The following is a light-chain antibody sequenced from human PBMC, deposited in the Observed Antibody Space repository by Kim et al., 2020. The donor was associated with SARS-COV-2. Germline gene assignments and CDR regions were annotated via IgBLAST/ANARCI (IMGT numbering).Light chain of an antibody. Sequence: GFGGDSYTITCRAGPGVSSYVAWYPQTPGDVPKLLIYDASAFLSGVPSRFSGSGSGTDFTLTISSLQPEDGATFYCQKYNGAPWTFGQGTKVDIK. V-gene: IGKV1-27*01. CDR1: PGVSSY. CDR2: DAS. J-gene: IGKJ1*01. CDR3: QKYNGAPWT.